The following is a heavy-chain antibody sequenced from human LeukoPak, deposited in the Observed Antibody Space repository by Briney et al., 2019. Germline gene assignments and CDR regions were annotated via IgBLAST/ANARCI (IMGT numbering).Heavy chain of an antibody. CDR3: ARAGFLITFGGVIS. Sequence: ASVKVSCKASGYTFTGYYMHWVRQAPGQGLEWMGWINPNSGGTNYAQKFQGRVTMTRDTSISTAYMELNSLRAEDTAIYYCARAGFLITFGGVISWGQGTLVTVSS. D-gene: IGHD3-16*02. J-gene: IGHJ5*02. V-gene: IGHV1-2*02. CDR1: GYTFTGYY. CDR2: INPNSGGT.